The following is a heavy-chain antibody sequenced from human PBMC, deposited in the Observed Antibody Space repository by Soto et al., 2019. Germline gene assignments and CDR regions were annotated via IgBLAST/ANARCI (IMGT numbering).Heavy chain of an antibody. Sequence: PGESLKISCKGSGYTFTSPWVAWVRQMPGKGLEWMGIIFPRDSETRYSPSFQGQVTISADKSVTTAYLRWSSLKASDTAMYYCARGFGHSSSWYVPFDYWGHGTPVTVPQ. CDR2: IFPRDSET. J-gene: IGHJ4*01. CDR3: ARGFGHSSSWYVPFDY. V-gene: IGHV5-51*01. D-gene: IGHD6-13*01. CDR1: GYTFTSPW.